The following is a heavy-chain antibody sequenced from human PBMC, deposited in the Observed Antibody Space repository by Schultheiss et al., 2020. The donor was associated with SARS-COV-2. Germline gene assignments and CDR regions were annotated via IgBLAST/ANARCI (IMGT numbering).Heavy chain of an antibody. D-gene: IGHD7-27*01. CDR3: AREGLNWGLAD. CDR1: GGSISSYY. Sequence: SQTLSLTCTVSGGSISSYYWSWIRQPPGKGLEWIGRIYISGTTNYNPSLKSRVTISVDTSRNQFSLKLSSVTAADTAFYYCAREGLNWGLADWGRGTLVTVSS. J-gene: IGHJ4*02. CDR2: IYISGTT. V-gene: IGHV4-59*01.